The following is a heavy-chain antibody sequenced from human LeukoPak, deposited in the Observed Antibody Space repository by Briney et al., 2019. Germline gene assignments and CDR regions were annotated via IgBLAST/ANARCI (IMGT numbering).Heavy chain of an antibody. Sequence: SETLSLTCAVYGGSFSVYYWSWIRQPAGKGLEWIGRIYTSGSTNYNPSLKSRVTMSVDTSKNQFSLKLSSVTAADTAVYYCARDEDYYDSSGYRYWGQGTLVTVSS. CDR3: ARDEDYYDSSGYRY. CDR2: IYTSGST. J-gene: IGHJ4*02. D-gene: IGHD3-22*01. V-gene: IGHV4-4*07. CDR1: GGSFSVYY.